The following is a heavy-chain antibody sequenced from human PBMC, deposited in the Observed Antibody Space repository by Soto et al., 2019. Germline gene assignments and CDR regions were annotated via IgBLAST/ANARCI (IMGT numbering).Heavy chain of an antibody. CDR1: GLYLGSNY. V-gene: IGHV4-59*01. Sequence: PSDTKPLPCTVCGLYLGSNYWTLIRQPPGKGLEWIGYVYNSGSTNYNPSLKSRVTIPEDTSKSQFSLKVNSMTAADTAVYYCARYRREAVAGYTLDNWGQGILVTVSS. CDR3: ARYRREAVAGYTLDN. J-gene: IGHJ4*02. D-gene: IGHD6-13*01. CDR2: VYNSGST.